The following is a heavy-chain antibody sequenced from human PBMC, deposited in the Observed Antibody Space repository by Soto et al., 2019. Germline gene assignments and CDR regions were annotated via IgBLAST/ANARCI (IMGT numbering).Heavy chain of an antibody. CDR2: IYYSGST. CDR1: GGSISSGGYY. D-gene: IGHD3-3*01. CDR3: ARALSTIFGVVRNWFDP. Sequence: ASETLSLTCTVSGGSISSGGYYWSWIRQHPGKGLEWIGYIYYSGSTYYNPSLKSRVTISVDTSKNQFSLKLSSVTAADTAVYYCARALSTIFGVVRNWFDPWGQGTLVTVSS. J-gene: IGHJ5*02. V-gene: IGHV4-31*03.